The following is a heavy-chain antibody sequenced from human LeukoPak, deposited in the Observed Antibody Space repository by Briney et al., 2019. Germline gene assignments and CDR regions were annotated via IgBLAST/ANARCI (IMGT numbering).Heavy chain of an antibody. J-gene: IGHJ2*01. CDR2: IYYSGST. CDR1: GGSISSYY. Sequence: PSETLSLTCTVSGGSISSYYWSWIRQPPGKGPEWIGYIYYSGSTNYNPSLKSRVTISVDTSKNRFSLKLSSVTAADTAVYYCARDPNCSSTSCYGGSWYFDLWGRGTLVTVSS. V-gene: IGHV4-59*01. D-gene: IGHD2-2*01. CDR3: ARDPNCSSTSCYGGSWYFDL.